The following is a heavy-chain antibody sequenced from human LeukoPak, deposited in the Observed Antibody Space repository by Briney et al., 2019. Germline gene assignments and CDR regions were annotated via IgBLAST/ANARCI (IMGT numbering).Heavy chain of an antibody. J-gene: IGHJ4*02. CDR3: AGDYWGSLDY. CDR1: GDFMSSTRTNYY. Sequence: SETLSLTCTVSGDFMSSTRTNYYWSWIRQPPGKGLEWIGYMSHSGATNNNFNPSLKSRVTLSVDTSKRQLSLKLSSVAAADTAIYYCAGDYWGSLDYWGQGILVTVSS. D-gene: IGHD7-27*01. V-gene: IGHV4-61*01. CDR2: MSHSGAT.